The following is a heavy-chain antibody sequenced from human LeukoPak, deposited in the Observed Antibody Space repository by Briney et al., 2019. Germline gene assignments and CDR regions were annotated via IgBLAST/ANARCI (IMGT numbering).Heavy chain of an antibody. CDR1: GGSISSSSYY. J-gene: IGHJ4*02. D-gene: IGHD3-22*01. CDR3: ARVCYDSSGYYYGSWYYFGY. CDR2: IYYSGST. Sequence: SETLSLTCTVSGGSISSSSYYWGWIRQPPGKGLEWIGSIYYSGSTYYNPSLKSRVTISVDTSKNQFSLKLSSVTAADTAVYYCARVCYDSSGYYYGSWYYFGYWGQGTLVTVSS. V-gene: IGHV4-39*01.